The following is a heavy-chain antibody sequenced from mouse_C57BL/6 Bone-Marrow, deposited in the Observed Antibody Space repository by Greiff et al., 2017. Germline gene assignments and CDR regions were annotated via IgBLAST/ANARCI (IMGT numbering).Heavy chain of an antibody. D-gene: IGHD1-1*01. V-gene: IGHV2-9-1*01. CDR3: ADVITKAFDY. J-gene: IGHJ2*01. CDR2: IWTGGGT. Sequence: VQRVESGPGLVAPSQSLSITCTVSGFSLTSYAISWVRQPPGKGLEWLGVIWTGGGTNYNAALNSRLSISKDNAHSQVFLKMNRLQTDDAARYYCADVITKAFDYWGQGTTLTVSS. CDR1: GFSLTSYA.